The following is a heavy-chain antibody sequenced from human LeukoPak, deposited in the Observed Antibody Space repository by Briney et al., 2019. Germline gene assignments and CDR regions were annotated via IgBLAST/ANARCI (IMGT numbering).Heavy chain of an antibody. D-gene: IGHD3-9*01. J-gene: IGHJ4*02. Sequence: ASVKVSCQASGYTFTGYYMHWVRQAPGQGLEWMGWSNPNSGGTNYAQKFQGRVTLARDTAISTAHMGLSRLRADDTAGYYCARDPGYLPLYYFDYWGQGALVTVSS. V-gene: IGHV1-2*02. CDR2: SNPNSGGT. CDR3: ARDPGYLPLYYFDY. CDR1: GYTFTGYY.